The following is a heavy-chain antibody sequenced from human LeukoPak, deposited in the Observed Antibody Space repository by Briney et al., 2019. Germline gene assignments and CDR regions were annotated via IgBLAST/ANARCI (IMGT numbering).Heavy chain of an antibody. D-gene: IGHD2-15*01. CDR2: IYYSGST. V-gene: IGHV4-59*12. Sequence: SETLSLTCTVSGGSISSYYWSWIRQPPGKGLEWIGYIYYSGSTNYNPSLKSRVTISVDTSKNQFSLKLSSVTAADTAVYYCARRKDCSGGSCYSHWFDPWGQGTLVTVSS. J-gene: IGHJ5*02. CDR1: GGSISSYY. CDR3: ARRKDCSGGSCYSHWFDP.